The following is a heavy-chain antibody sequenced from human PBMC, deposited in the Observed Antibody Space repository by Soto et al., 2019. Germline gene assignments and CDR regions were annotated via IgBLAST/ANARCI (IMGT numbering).Heavy chain of an antibody. Sequence: QVQLTQSGTDVKKPGASVKVSCKASGYTFSNNGITWMHQAPGQGLEWMGWIHHYNCNTNYVQKFQGRVSMTTDTSTRTAYLERRSLRSDDTAVYYCARTRSDMGGDYYWYFDLWGRGTRVIVSS. CDR2: IHHYNCNT. D-gene: IGHD2-21*01. CDR3: ARTRSDMGGDYYWYFDL. J-gene: IGHJ2*01. CDR1: GYTFSNNG. V-gene: IGHV1-18*01.